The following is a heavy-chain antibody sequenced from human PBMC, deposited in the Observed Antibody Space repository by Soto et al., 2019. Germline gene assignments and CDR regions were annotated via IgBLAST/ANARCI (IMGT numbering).Heavy chain of an antibody. CDR1: GFSFGTYT. J-gene: IGHJ4*02. V-gene: IGHV3-23*01. D-gene: IGHD1-1*01. CDR3: AKHLIGGRLQPPFDL. Sequence: PVGSLRLSCAVSGFSFGTYTVNWVRQAPGMGLEWVSGLSDSVGTTHYAYSVKGRFTISRDKSKNTLYLQMNNLRAEDTAVYYCAKHLIGGRLQPPFDLWGQGTQVTVSS. CDR2: LSDSVGTT.